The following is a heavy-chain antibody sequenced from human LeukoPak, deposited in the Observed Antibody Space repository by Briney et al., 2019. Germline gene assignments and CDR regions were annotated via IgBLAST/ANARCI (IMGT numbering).Heavy chain of an antibody. J-gene: IGHJ4*02. CDR2: IYNSGST. D-gene: IGHD4-23*01. CDR1: GGSISSYY. Sequence: SETLSLTCTVSGGSISSYYWSWIRQPSGKGLEWVGYIYNSGSTNYNPSLKSRVTISVDTSKNQYSLKLTSVTAADTALCYCARDSGYGGNYYWGQGTLVTVSS. CDR3: ARDSGYGGNYY. V-gene: IGHV4-59*01.